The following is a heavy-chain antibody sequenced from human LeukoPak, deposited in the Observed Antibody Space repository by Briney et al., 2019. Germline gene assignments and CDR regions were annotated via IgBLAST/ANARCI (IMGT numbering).Heavy chain of an antibody. CDR3: ARQPLLYLSYYYHYYMDV. D-gene: IGHD2-2*02. J-gene: IGHJ6*03. Sequence: PSETLSLTCTVSGYSMSSGYYWGWIRQPPERGLEWIGSMYHTGSTYYNPSLKSRVTISVDTSKNQFSLKLSSVTAADTAVYYCARQPLLYLSYYYHYYMDVWGKGTTVTISS. CDR2: MYHTGST. CDR1: GYSMSSGYY. V-gene: IGHV4-38-2*02.